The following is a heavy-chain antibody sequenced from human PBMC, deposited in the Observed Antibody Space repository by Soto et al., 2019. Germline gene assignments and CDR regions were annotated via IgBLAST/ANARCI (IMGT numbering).Heavy chain of an antibody. V-gene: IGHV4-61*01. Sequence: SETLSLTCSVSGGSVNNKTYYWSWIRQPPGKRLEWIGYVYYSGTTNYNPSLKSRVTISIDMSKNQFSLRLSSVTAADTAVYYCARHVSNYGSGSLIGYTGMNYYYYGMDVWGQGTTVTVSS. J-gene: IGHJ6*02. CDR3: ARHVSNYGSGSLIGYTGMNYYYYGMDV. CDR1: GGSVNNKTYY. D-gene: IGHD3-10*01. CDR2: VYYSGTT.